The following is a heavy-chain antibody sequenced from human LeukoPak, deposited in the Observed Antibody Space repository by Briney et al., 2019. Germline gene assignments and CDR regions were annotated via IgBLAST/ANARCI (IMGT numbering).Heavy chain of an antibody. D-gene: IGHD1-14*01. CDR3: ARDQTSFSVFTPGY. J-gene: IGHJ4*02. Sequence: GASVKVSCKTSGYNFSNFGLSWVRQAPGQGLEWLGWISAHNENIHYAQNLQDRLTMTTATSTSTAYMELRSLRSDDTAVYYCARDQTSFSVFTPGYWGQGTLVSVSS. CDR1: GYNFSNFG. V-gene: IGHV1-18*04. CDR2: ISAHNENI.